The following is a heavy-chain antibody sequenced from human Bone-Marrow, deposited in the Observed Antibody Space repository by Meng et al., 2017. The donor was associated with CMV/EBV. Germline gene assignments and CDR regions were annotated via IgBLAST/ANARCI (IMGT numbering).Heavy chain of an antibody. CDR1: GYTFTGYY. CDR2: INPNSGGT. CDR3: ARVMIVVNRRYYYYGMDV. V-gene: IGHV1-2*02. Sequence: ASVKVSCKASGYTFTGYYMHWVRQAPGQGLEWMGWINPNSGGTNYAQKFQGRVTMTRDTSISTAYMDLSRLRSDDTAVYYCARVMIVVNRRYYYYGMDVWGQGTTVTVSS. D-gene: IGHD3-22*01. J-gene: IGHJ6*02.